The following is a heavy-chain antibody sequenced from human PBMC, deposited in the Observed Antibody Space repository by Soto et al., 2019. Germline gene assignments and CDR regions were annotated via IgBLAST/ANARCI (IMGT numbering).Heavy chain of an antibody. D-gene: IGHD2-8*01. CDR3: ATGGELGYCTNGVCTKQCNYCYYMDV. CDR1: GGTFSSYT. CDR2: IIPILGIA. J-gene: IGHJ6*03. Sequence: ASVKVSCKASGGTFSSYTISWVRQAPGRGLEWMGRIIPILGIANYAQKFQGRVTITADKSTSTAYMELSSLRSEDTAVYYCATGGELGYCTNGVCTKQCNYCYYMDVWGKGNTVTVSS. V-gene: IGHV1-69*02.